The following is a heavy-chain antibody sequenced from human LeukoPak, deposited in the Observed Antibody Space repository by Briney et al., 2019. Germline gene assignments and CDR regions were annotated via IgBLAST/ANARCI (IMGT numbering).Heavy chain of an antibody. CDR3: ARVSQQLKPIYYYYMDV. J-gene: IGHJ6*03. Sequence: SETLSLTCAVYGGSFSGYYWSWIPQPPGKGLEWIGEINHSGSTNYNPSLKSRVTISVDTSKNQFSLKLSSVTAADTAVYYCARVSQQLKPIYYYYMDVWGKGTTVTVSS. D-gene: IGHD6-13*01. V-gene: IGHV4-34*01. CDR2: INHSGST. CDR1: GGSFSGYY.